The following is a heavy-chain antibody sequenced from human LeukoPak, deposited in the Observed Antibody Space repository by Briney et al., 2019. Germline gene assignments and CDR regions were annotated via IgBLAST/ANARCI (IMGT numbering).Heavy chain of an antibody. D-gene: IGHD1-1*01. CDR1: GFTFTNYA. V-gene: IGHV3-23*01. J-gene: IGHJ4*02. CDR2: ISGRGGTT. CDR3: SRYPFDPPGLDY. Sequence: GGSLRLSCAASGFTFTNYAMSWVRQAPGKGLEWVSSISGRGGTTYYADSVKGRFTISRDNSKNTVYLEMNSLRAEDTAVYYCSRYPFDPPGLDYWGQGTLVTVSS.